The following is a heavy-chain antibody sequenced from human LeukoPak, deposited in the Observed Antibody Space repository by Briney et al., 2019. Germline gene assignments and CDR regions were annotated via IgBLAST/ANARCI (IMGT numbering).Heavy chain of an antibody. J-gene: IGHJ4*02. V-gene: IGHV1-18*01. CDR1: AYTFTSYG. Sequence: ASVKVSCSASAYTFTSYGISWWRQAPGQGLEWMGWISAYNGNTNYAQKLHGRVTMTTDTSTSTAYMELRSLRSDDTAVYYCASLLAVAGNYYFDYRGQGTLVTVSS. CDR2: ISAYNGNT. CDR3: ASLLAVAGNYYFDY. D-gene: IGHD6-19*01.